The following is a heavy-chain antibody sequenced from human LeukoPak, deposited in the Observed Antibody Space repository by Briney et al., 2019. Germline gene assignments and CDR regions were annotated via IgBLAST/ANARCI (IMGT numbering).Heavy chain of an antibody. CDR3: ARDRLSLGAFDI. CDR1: GDSINSRSCY. Sequence: SSETLSLTCAVSGDSINSRSCYWAWIRQPPGKGLEWIGSIYHSESTYYNPSLKSRVTISLDTSKNQFSLRLSSLTAADTAVYYCARDRLSLGAFDIWGQGTMVTVSS. CDR2: IYHSEST. V-gene: IGHV4-39*07. D-gene: IGHD7-27*01. J-gene: IGHJ3*02.